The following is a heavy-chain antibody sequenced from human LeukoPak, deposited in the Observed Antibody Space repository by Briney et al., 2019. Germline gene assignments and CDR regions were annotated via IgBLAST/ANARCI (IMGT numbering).Heavy chain of an antibody. D-gene: IGHD3-3*01. CDR1: GGPISSYY. V-gene: IGHV4-4*07. J-gene: IGHJ5*02. CDR2: IYTSGST. CDR3: ARDRVNFWSGYSTINWFDP. Sequence: PSETLSLTCTVSGGPISSYYWSWIRQPAGKGLEWIGRIYTSGSTKYNPSLKSRVTRSVDTSKNQFTLKLSSVTAADTAVYYCARDRVNFWSGYSTINWFDPWGQGTLVTVSS.